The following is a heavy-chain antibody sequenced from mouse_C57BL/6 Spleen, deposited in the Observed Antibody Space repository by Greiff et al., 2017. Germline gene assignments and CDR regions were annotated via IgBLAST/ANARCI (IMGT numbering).Heavy chain of an antibody. CDR1: GYTFTSYW. CDR3: ANDYDVRFAY. CDR2: IDPSASYT. J-gene: IGHJ3*01. D-gene: IGHD2-4*01. V-gene: IGHV1-69*01. Sequence: QVQLQQPGAELVMPGASVKLSCKASGYTFTSYWMHWVKQRPGQGLEWIGEIDPSASYTNYNQKFKGKSTLTVDKSASTAYMQLSSLTSEDSAVYYCANDYDVRFAYWGQGTLVTVSA.